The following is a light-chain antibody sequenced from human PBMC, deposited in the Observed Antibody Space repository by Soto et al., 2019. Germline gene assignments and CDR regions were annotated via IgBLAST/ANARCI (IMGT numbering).Light chain of an antibody. CDR3: QQRSYWPIT. CDR1: QSVSSY. J-gene: IGKJ5*01. V-gene: IGKV3-11*01. Sequence: EIELTHSPATLSLSPWEIATISCRASQSVSSYLAWYQHKPGQAPRLLIYDASKRATGLPARFIGSGSVADFTLTIIRLEPEVVTVYCRQQRSYWPITFGEGTRLEIK. CDR2: DAS.